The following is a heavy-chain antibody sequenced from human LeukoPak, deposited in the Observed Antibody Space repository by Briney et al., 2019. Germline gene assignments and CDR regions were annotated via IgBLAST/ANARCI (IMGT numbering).Heavy chain of an antibody. V-gene: IGHV4-4*07. Sequence: SETLSLTCTVSGGSISSYYWSWLRQPAGKGLEWIGRIYSSGSTNYNPSLTSRVTMSVDTSKNQFSLKLSSVTAADTAVYYCATDTYSYGYYFDYWGQGTLVTVSS. CDR2: IYSSGST. CDR1: GGSISSYY. CDR3: ATDTYSYGYYFDY. J-gene: IGHJ4*02. D-gene: IGHD5-18*01.